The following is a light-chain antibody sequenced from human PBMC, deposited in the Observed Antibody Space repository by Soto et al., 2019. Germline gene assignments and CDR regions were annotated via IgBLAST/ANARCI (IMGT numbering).Light chain of an antibody. J-gene: IGKJ2*01. CDR2: QVF. CDR1: QSLLYSDGSTY. CDR3: FQGTHWPYT. V-gene: IGKV2-30*01. Sequence: EVVLTQSPLSLPVTLGQPASISCTSSQSLLYSDGSTYLNWFHQRPGQSPRRLVFQVFKRDSGVLDTXSGSGSGTDFTLTISRVEAEDVGIYFCFQGTHWPYTFGPGTKLEIK.